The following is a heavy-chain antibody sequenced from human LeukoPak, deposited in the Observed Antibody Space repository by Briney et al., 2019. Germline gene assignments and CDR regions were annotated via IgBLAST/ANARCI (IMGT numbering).Heavy chain of an antibody. CDR1: GGSFSGYY. Sequence: PSETLSLTCAVYGGSFSGYYWGWIRQPPGKGLEWIGEINHSGSTNYNPSLKSRVTISVDTSKNQFSLKLSSVTAADTAVYYCARLNCGGDCYPLNWGQGTLVTVSS. J-gene: IGHJ4*02. V-gene: IGHV4-34*01. CDR2: INHSGST. D-gene: IGHD2-21*02. CDR3: ARLNCGGDCYPLN.